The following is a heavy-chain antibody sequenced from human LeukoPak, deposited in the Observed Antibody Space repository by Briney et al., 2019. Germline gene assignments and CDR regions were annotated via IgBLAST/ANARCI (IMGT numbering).Heavy chain of an antibody. V-gene: IGHV4-39*01. Sequence: SETLSLTCTVSGGSISSSRYYWGWIRQPPGKGLEWIVNIDNGGTTSSNPSLKSQITMSVDMSKDQFSLKLSSVTAADTAVYYCARHPLVTGPLDYWGPGTLVTVSS. CDR2: IDNGGTT. CDR3: ARHPLVTGPLDY. J-gene: IGHJ4*02. D-gene: IGHD2-21*02. CDR1: GGSISSSRYY.